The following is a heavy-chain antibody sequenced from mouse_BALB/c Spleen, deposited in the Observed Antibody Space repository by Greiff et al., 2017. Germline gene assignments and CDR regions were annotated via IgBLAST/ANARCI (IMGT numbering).Heavy chain of an antibody. D-gene: IGHD1-1*02. CDR2: INPYNDGT. Sequence: LVESGPELVKPGASVKMSCKASGYTFTSYVMHWVKQKPGQGLEWIGYINPYNDGTKYNEKFKGKATLTSDKSSSTAYMELSSLTSEDSAVYYCAREGGGNYYAMDYWGQGTSVTVSS. J-gene: IGHJ4*01. CDR1: GYTFTSYV. V-gene: IGHV1-14*01. CDR3: AREGGGNYYAMDY.